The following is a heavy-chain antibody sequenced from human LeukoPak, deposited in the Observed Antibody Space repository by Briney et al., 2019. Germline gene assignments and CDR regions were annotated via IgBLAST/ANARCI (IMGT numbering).Heavy chain of an antibody. D-gene: IGHD4-17*01. CDR1: GFTFSTYP. CDR3: PRERPTNDEYGDSYYYYYYIDV. V-gene: IGHV3-30*04. CDR2: ISYNGVNK. J-gene: IGHJ6*03. Sequence: GRSLRLSCAASGFTFSTYPIHWVRQAPGKGLEWVSIISYNGVNKYYADSLKGRFTISRDNSKNTLYLQMNSLRAEATCVYYCPRERPTNDEYGDSYYYYYYIDVWGKGTTVTVSS.